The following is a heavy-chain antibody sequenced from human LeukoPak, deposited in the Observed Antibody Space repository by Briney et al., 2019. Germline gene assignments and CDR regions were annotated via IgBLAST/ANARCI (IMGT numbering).Heavy chain of an antibody. CDR1: GFTFRDYS. CDR2: IRGGSDFI. D-gene: IGHD2-2*01. Sequence: GGSLRLSCAAPGFTFRDYSMTWVRQAPGKGLEWVSSIRGGSDFIYHADSVKGRFTVSRDNAKNSLYLQMNSLRAEDTAVYYCARDHAGIVLPAAVGAHWGQGTLVTVSS. V-gene: IGHV3-21*01. CDR3: ARDHAGIVLPAAVGAH. J-gene: IGHJ4*02.